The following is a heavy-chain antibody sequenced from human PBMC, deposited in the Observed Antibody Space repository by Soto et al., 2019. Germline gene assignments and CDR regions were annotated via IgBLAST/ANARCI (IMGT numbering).Heavy chain of an antibody. CDR3: ARAPRNPDTAMVYYYMDV. J-gene: IGHJ6*03. CDR1: GFTFSSYD. Sequence: GGSLRLSCAASGFTFSSYDMHWVRQATGKGLEWVSAIGTAGDTYYPGSVKGRFTISRENAKNSLYLQMNSLRAGDTAVYYCARAPRNPDTAMVYYYMDVWGKGTTVTVSS. V-gene: IGHV3-13*01. CDR2: IGTAGDT. D-gene: IGHD5-18*01.